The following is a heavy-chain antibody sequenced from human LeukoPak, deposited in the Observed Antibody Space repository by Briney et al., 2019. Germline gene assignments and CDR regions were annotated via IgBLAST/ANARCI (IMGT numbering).Heavy chain of an antibody. J-gene: IGHJ6*03. CDR2: INQDGSET. Sequence: GGSLRLSCAASRFTFSIYWMSWVRQAPGKALEWVANINQDGSETYYVDSVEGRFTISRDNSKNTLYLQMNSLRAEDTAVYYCAKGVRARGYYYMDVWGKGTTVTVSS. CDR1: RFTFSIYW. D-gene: IGHD3-10*01. V-gene: IGHV3-7*01. CDR3: AKGVRARGYYYMDV.